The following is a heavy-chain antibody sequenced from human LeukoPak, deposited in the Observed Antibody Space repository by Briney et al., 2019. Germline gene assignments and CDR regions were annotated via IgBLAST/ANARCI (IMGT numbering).Heavy chain of an antibody. CDR2: IYTSGST. J-gene: IGHJ3*02. CDR3: ARDTYSTGAFDI. V-gene: IGHV4-61*02. D-gene: IGHD6-13*01. CDR1: GGSISSGSYY. Sequence: SETLSLTCTVSGGSISSGSYYWSWIRQPAGKGLEWIGRIYTSGSTNYNPSLKSRVTISVDTSKNQFSLKLSSVTAADTAVYYCARDTYSTGAFDIWGQGTMVTVSS.